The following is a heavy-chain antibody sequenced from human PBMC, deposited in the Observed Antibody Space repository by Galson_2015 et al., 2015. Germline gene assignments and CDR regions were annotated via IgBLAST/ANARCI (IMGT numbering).Heavy chain of an antibody. CDR2: ITASSGSP. Sequence: SLRLSCAVSGFTFSSYAMSWVRQAPGKGLEWVSLITASSGSPYYADSVKRRFTISRDNSKNTLYLQMNSLRAEDTAMYYCAKGVGSDFYYANDYWGQGTLVTVSS. V-gene: IGHV3-23*01. CDR3: AKGVGSDFYYANDY. CDR1: GFTFSSYA. D-gene: IGHD3-22*01. J-gene: IGHJ4*02.